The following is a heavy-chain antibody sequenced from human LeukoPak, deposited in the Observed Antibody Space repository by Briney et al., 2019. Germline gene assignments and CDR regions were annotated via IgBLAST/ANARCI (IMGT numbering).Heavy chain of an antibody. CDR2: IKSGGSSI. D-gene: IGHD1-26*01. CDR3: ARDQTKWEPLRRRDYYHMDV. Sequence: GGSLRLSCAASGFTFSSYEMNWVRQAPGKGLEWVSYIKSGGSSIYYADSVKGRFTISRDDAKNSLYLQMNSLRAEDTAVYYCARDQTKWEPLRRRDYYHMDVWGKGTTVTVSS. CDR1: GFTFSSYE. V-gene: IGHV3-48*03. J-gene: IGHJ6*03.